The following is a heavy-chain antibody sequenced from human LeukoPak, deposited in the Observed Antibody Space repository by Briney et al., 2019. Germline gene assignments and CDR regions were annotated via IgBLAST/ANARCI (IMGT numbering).Heavy chain of an antibody. Sequence: GGSLRLSCAASGFTFSSYGMHWVRQAPGKGLEWVGRIKSKTDGGTTDYAAPVKGRFTISRDDSKNTLYLQMNSLKTEDTAVYYCTTTVVYYDFWSGQGAAYYFDYWGQGTLVTVSS. J-gene: IGHJ4*02. CDR3: TTTVVYYDFWSGQGAAYYFDY. CDR1: GFTFSSYG. V-gene: IGHV3-15*07. CDR2: IKSKTDGGTT. D-gene: IGHD3-3*01.